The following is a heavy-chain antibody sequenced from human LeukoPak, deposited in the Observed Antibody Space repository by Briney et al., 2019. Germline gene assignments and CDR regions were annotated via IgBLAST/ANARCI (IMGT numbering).Heavy chain of an antibody. Sequence: SVKVSCKASGGTFSSYTISWVRQAPGQGLEWMGRIIPILGIANYAQKFQGRVTITADKSTSAAYMELSSLRSEDTAVYYCARKWYYDFWSGYRDWGQGTLVTVSS. CDR2: IIPILGIA. D-gene: IGHD3-3*01. CDR3: ARKWYYDFWSGYRD. CDR1: GGTFSSYT. V-gene: IGHV1-69*02. J-gene: IGHJ4*02.